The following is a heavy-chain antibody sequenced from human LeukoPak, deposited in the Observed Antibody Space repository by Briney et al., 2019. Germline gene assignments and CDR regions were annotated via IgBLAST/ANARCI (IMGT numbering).Heavy chain of an antibody. Sequence: SETLSLTCTVSGGSISSSSYYWGWLRQPPGTGLEWIGSIYYSGSTYYNPSLKSRVTISVDTSKSQFSLKLSSVTAADTAVYYCARHPSGWFDPWGQGTLVTVSS. D-gene: IGHD3-3*01. CDR3: ARHPSGWFDP. J-gene: IGHJ5*02. CDR2: IYYSGST. CDR1: GGSISSSSYY. V-gene: IGHV4-39*01.